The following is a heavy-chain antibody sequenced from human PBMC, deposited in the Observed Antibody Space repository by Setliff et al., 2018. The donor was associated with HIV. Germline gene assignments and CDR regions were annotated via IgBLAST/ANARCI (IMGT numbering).Heavy chain of an antibody. Sequence: SETLSLTCSVFGGSMNSHYWSWIRQPPGKGLEWIGLIYYTGIPTYNTSLKSRVTMSVDGSTNQFSLKLGSVTAADAAVYYCARGAYCGGASCSLTRFDPWGQGTLVTVSS. CDR2: IYYTGIP. CDR1: GGSMNSHY. J-gene: IGHJ5*02. V-gene: IGHV4-59*11. CDR3: ARGAYCGGASCSLTRFDP. D-gene: IGHD2-15*01.